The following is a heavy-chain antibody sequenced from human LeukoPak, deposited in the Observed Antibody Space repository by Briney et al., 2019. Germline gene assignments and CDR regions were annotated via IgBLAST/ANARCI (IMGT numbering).Heavy chain of an antibody. D-gene: IGHD1-26*01. J-gene: IGHJ4*02. V-gene: IGHV4-39*07. CDR1: GGSISSSSYY. CDR3: AREGRFHPEVLPRYFDY. CDR2: IYYSGRT. Sequence: SETLSLTCTVSGGSISSSSYYWGWIRQPPGKGLELIGNIYYSGRTYYNPSLKSRVTISLDTPKNQFSLKLSSVTAADTAVYYCAREGRFHPEVLPRYFDYWGQGTLVTVSS.